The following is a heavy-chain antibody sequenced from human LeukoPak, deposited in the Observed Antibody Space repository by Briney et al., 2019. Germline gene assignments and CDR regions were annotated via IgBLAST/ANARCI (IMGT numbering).Heavy chain of an antibody. V-gene: IGHV3-30-3*01. CDR1: GFTFNNYP. CDR2: ISYDGSNK. Sequence: GGSLRLSCAASGFTFNNYPIHWVRQAPGKGLEWVAVISYDGSNKYYADSVKGRFTISRDNSKNTLYLQMNSLRAEDTAVYYCARAAGQDSHDYWGQGTLVTVSS. D-gene: IGHD2-15*01. J-gene: IGHJ4*02. CDR3: ARAAGQDSHDY.